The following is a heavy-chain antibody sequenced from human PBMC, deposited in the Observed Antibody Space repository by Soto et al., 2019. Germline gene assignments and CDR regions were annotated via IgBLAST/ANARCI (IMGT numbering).Heavy chain of an antibody. CDR2: IKQEGSEK. D-gene: IGHD4-17*01. V-gene: IGHV3-7*03. Sequence: GGSLRLSCEASGFTLSSNWMSWVRQAPGKGLEWVANIKQEGSEKYYVDSVKGQFTISRDNTKNSLYLKMNSLRAEDTAVYYCARATYGDNDPPFDYWGQGTLVTVSS. J-gene: IGHJ4*02. CDR1: GFTLSSNW. CDR3: ARATYGDNDPPFDY.